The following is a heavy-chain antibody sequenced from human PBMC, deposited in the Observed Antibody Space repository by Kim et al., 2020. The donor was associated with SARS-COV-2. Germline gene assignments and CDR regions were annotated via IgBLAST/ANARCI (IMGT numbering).Heavy chain of an antibody. J-gene: IGHJ4*02. CDR2: INHSGST. CDR1: GGSFSGYY. CDR3: ASIPRGGYCSSTSCPQDY. Sequence: SETLSLTCAVYGGSFSGYYWSWIRQPPGKGLEWIGEINHSGSTNYNPSLKSRVTISVDTSKNQFSLKLSSVTAADTAVYYCASIPRGGYCSSTSCPQDYWGQGTXVTVSS. V-gene: IGHV4-34*01. D-gene: IGHD2-2*03.